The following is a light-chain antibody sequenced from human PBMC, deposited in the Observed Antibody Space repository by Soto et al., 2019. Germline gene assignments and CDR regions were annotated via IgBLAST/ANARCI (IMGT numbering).Light chain of an antibody. CDR3: CSFAGSYTVWV. V-gene: IGLV2-11*01. CDR1: SSDVGDYNY. J-gene: IGLJ3*02. Sequence: QSALTQPRSVSGSPGQSVTISCTGTSSDVGDYNYVSWYQQYPGKAPKLVIYDVSKRPSGVPDRFSGSKSGNTASLTISGLQAEDGPDYYCCSFAGSYTVWVFGGGTQLTVL. CDR2: DVS.